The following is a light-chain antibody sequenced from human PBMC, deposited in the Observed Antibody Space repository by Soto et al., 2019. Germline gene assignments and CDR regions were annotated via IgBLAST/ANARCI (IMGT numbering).Light chain of an antibody. CDR3: RQDYDSPRT. Sequence: AIQVTQSPPSLSASVGDRVTITCRASQGIRNELGWYQQKPGNAPKLLIYAASSLQSGVPPRFSGSGSGTDFNLTISRLQPEDFATYYCRQDYDSPRTFGQGTKVEIK. J-gene: IGKJ1*01. CDR1: QGIRNE. CDR2: AAS. V-gene: IGKV1-6*01.